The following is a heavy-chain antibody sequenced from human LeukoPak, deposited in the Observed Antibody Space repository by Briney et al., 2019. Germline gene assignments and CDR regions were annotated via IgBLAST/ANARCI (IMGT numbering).Heavy chain of an antibody. Sequence: GESLKISCKGSGYSFTSYWIGWVRQMPGKGLEWMGIIFPGDSDTRYSPSFQGQVTISADKSISTAYLQWSSLKASDTAMYYCARQLAAAGSPDAFDIWGQGTMLTVSS. CDR2: IFPGDSDT. V-gene: IGHV5-51*01. CDR3: ARQLAAAGSPDAFDI. D-gene: IGHD6-13*01. CDR1: GYSFTSYW. J-gene: IGHJ3*02.